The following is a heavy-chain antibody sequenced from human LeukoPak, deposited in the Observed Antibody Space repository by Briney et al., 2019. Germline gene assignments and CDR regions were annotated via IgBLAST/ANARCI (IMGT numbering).Heavy chain of an antibody. J-gene: IGHJ4*02. V-gene: IGHV3-23*01. CDR3: AKDPVSSSSWSPASN. D-gene: IGHD6-13*01. Sequence: GGSLRLSCAASGFTFSSYAMSWVRQPPGKGLEWVSAISGSGSRTYYADSVNGRFTISRDNSKNTLYLQMNSLRAEDTAVYYCAKDPVSSSSWSPASNWGQGTLVTVSS. CDR1: GFTFSSYA. CDR2: ISGSGSRT.